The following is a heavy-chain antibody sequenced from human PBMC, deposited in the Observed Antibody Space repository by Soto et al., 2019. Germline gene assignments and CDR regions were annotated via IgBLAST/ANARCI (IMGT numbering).Heavy chain of an antibody. CDR3: ARAYNPGYYDSSGYLMGGFFFDY. V-gene: IGHV4-39*01. D-gene: IGHD3-22*01. CDR2: IYYSGST. J-gene: IGHJ4*02. Sequence: SETLSLTCTVSGGSISSSSYYWGWIRQPPGKGLEWIGSIYYSGSTYYNPSLKSRVTISVDTSKNQFSLKLSSVTAADTAVYYCARAYNPGYYDSSGYLMGGFFFDYWGQGTLVTVSS. CDR1: GGSISSSSYY.